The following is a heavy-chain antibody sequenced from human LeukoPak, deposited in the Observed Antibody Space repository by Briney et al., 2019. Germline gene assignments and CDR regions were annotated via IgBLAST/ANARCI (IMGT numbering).Heavy chain of an antibody. D-gene: IGHD3-9*01. V-gene: IGHV3-23*01. J-gene: IGHJ3*02. CDR3: AKGYYEIHDAFDI. Sequence: GGSLRLSCAASRFTFSNYAMSWVRQAPGKGLEWVSTISGSGGSIFDADSVKGRFTISRDNSKNTLFLQMNSLRAEDTAVYYCAKGYYEIHDAFDIWGQGTMVTVSS. CDR1: RFTFSNYA. CDR2: ISGSGGSI.